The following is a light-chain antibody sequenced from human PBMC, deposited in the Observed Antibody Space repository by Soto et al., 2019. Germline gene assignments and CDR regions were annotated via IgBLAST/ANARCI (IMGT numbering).Light chain of an antibody. CDR1: QSVSSN. Sequence: EIVMPQSPATLSVSPGARATLSCRASQSVSSNLAWYQQKPGQAPRLLIYGASTRATGIPARFSGSGSGTEFTLTISSLQSEDFAVYYCQQYNNWPWTVGQGTKVDIK. V-gene: IGKV3-15*01. J-gene: IGKJ1*01. CDR3: QQYNNWPWT. CDR2: GAS.